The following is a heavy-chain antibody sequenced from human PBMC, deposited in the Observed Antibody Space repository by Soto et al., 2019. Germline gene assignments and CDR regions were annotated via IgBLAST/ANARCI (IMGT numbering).Heavy chain of an antibody. CDR2: IYSGGST. D-gene: IGHD2-2*01. J-gene: IGHJ6*02. Sequence: PGGSLRLSCAASGFTVSSNYMSWVRQAPGKGLEWVSVIYSGGSTYYADSVKGRFTISRDNSKNTLYLQMNSLRAEDTAMYYCARGCSTSCYRVDYYYGMDVWGQGTTVTVSS. V-gene: IGHV3-53*01. CDR1: GFTVSSNY. CDR3: ARGCSTSCYRVDYYYGMDV.